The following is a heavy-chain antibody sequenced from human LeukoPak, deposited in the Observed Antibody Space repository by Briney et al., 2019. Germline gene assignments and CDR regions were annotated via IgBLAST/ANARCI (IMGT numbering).Heavy chain of an antibody. CDR2: IYYSGST. V-gene: IGHV4-39*01. CDR1: GGSISSSSHY. D-gene: IGHD2-15*01. J-gene: IGHJ6*02. CDR3: ANLVVGPDYYYGMDV. Sequence: SETLSLTCTVSGGSISSSSHYWGWIRQPPGKGLEWIGSIYYSGSTYYNPSLKSRVTISVDTSKTQFSLKLSSVTAADTAVYYCANLVVGPDYYYGMDVWGQGTTVTVSS.